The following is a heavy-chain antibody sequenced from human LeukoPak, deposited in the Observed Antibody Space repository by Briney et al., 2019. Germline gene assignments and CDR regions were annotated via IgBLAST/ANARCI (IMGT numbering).Heavy chain of an antibody. J-gene: IGHJ4*02. D-gene: IGHD3-22*01. CDR3: ARVGRTYYYDSSGYYAFDY. V-gene: IGHV1-69*13. CDR2: IIPIFGTA. CDR1: GGTFSSYA. Sequence: SVKVSCKASGGTFSSYAISRVRQAPGQGLEWMGGIIPIFGTANYAQKFQGRVTITADESTSTAYMELSSLRSEDTAVYYCARVGRTYYYDSSGYYAFDYWGQGTLVTVSS.